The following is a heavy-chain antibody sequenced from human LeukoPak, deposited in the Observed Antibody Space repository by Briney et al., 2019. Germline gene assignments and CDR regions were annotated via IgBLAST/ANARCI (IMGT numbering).Heavy chain of an antibody. D-gene: IGHD6-13*01. Sequence: SETLSLTCTVSGGSISSGGYYWSWIRQPPGKGLEWIGYIYHSGSTYYNPSLKSRVTISVDRSKNQFSLKLSSVTAADTAVYYCARVHSSSWYSDYWGQGTLVTVSS. V-gene: IGHV4-30-2*01. CDR2: IYHSGST. J-gene: IGHJ4*02. CDR1: GGSISSGGYY. CDR3: ARVHSSSWYSDY.